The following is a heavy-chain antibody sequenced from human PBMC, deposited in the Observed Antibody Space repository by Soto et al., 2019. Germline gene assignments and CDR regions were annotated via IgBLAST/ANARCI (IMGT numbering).Heavy chain of an antibody. V-gene: IGHV1-69*04. CDR2: IIPFHGIA. D-gene: IGHD2-2*01. J-gene: IGHJ3*02. CDR3: AEGYCSSTSCSKDAFDI. CDR1: GYTFTSYG. Sequence: ASVKVSCKASGYTFTSYGISWVRQAPGQGLEWMGRIIPFHGIANYAQKFQGRVTITADKSTSTAYMELSSLRSEDTAVYYCAEGYCSSTSCSKDAFDIWGQGTMVTVSS.